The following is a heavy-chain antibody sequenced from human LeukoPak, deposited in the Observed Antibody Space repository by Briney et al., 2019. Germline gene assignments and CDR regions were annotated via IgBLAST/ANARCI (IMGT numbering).Heavy chain of an antibody. Sequence: SETLSLTCTVSGGSISSYYWSWIRQPAGKGPEWIGRIYTSGSTNYNPSLKSRVTMSVDTSKNQFSLKLSSVTAADTAVYYGASDHSSGSYLGVFDYWGQGTLVTVSS. CDR3: ASDHSSGSYLGVFDY. CDR2: IYTSGST. J-gene: IGHJ4*02. D-gene: IGHD1-26*01. CDR1: GGSISSYY. V-gene: IGHV4-4*07.